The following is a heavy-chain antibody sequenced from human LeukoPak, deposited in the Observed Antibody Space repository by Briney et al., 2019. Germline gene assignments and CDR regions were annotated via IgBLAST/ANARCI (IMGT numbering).Heavy chain of an antibody. V-gene: IGHV4-61*01. D-gene: IGHD1-26*01. CDR1: GGSVSSGSYY. CDR3: ARVVSGSYYYYYGMDV. CDR2: IYYSGST. J-gene: IGHJ6*02. Sequence: SETLSLTCTVSGGSVSSGSYYWSWIRQPPGKGLEWIGYIYYSGSTNYNPSLKSRVTISVDTSKNQFSLKLSCVTAADTAVYYCARVVSGSYYYYYGMDVWGQGTTVTVSS.